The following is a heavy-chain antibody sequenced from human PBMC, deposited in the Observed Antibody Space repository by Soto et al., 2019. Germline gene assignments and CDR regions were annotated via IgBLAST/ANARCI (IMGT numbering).Heavy chain of an antibody. CDR3: AKDIPIAAAGFNYYYYGMDV. Sequence: PGGSLRLSCAASGFTFSSYGMHWVRQAPGKGLEWVAVISYDGSNKYYADSVKGRFTISRDNSKNTLYLQMNSLRAEDTAVYYCAKDIPIAAAGFNYYYYGMDVWGQGTTVTVSS. V-gene: IGHV3-30*18. J-gene: IGHJ6*02. CDR2: ISYDGSNK. CDR1: GFTFSSYG. D-gene: IGHD6-13*01.